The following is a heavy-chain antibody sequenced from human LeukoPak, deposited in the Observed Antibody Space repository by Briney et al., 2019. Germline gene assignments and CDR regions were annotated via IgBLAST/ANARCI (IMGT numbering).Heavy chain of an antibody. CDR3: ARHVPSSGTVFDY. D-gene: IGHD6-13*01. CDR2: ISYTGNI. CDR1: SGSISTYY. J-gene: IGHJ4*02. Sequence: SETLSLTCTVSSGSISTYYWSWIRQPPGKGLEWIGYISYTGNIHYSPSLQSRITISVDTSKNQFSLKLNSVTAADTAVYYCARHVPSSGTVFDYWGQGTLVTVSS. V-gene: IGHV4-59*08.